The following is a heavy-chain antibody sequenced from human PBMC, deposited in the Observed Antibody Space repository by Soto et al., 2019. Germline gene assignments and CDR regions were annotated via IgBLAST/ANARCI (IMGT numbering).Heavy chain of an antibody. Sequence: PGGSLRLSCAASGFTFSNYEMNWVRQAPGKGLEWVSYIGNRGRTIYYADSVKGRFTISRDNAKNSLYLQMNSLRAEDTAVYYCARDPAIYSGKFDYGLDVWGQGTTVTVYS. CDR3: ARDPAIYSGKFDYGLDV. CDR2: IGNRGRTI. V-gene: IGHV3-48*03. J-gene: IGHJ6*02. D-gene: IGHD4-4*01. CDR1: GFTFSNYE.